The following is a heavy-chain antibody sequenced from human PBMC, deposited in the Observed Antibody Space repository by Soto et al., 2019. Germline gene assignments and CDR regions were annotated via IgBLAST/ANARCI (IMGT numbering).Heavy chain of an antibody. V-gene: IGHV1-69*13. D-gene: IGHD3-22*01. J-gene: IGHJ4*02. CDR2: IIPIFGTA. CDR1: GGTFSGYA. Sequence: SVKVSCKASGGTFSGYAISWVRQAPGQGLEWMGGIIPIFGTANYAQKFQGRVTITADESTSTAYMELSSLRSEDTAVYYCARAQVYYYDSSGYYPAYWGQGTLVTVSS. CDR3: ARAQVYYYDSSGYYPAY.